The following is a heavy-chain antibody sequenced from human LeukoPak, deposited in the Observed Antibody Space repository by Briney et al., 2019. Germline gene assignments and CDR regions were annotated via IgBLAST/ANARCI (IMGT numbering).Heavy chain of an antibody. Sequence: GGSLRLSCAASGFTFSSYSMNWVRQAPGKGLGWVSYISSSSSTIYYADSVKGRFTISRDNAKNSLYLQMNSLRAEDTAVYYCARDWAQLWFGELLSEEVSYFDYWGQGTLVTVSS. D-gene: IGHD3-10*01. CDR3: ARDWAQLWFGELLSEEVSYFDY. CDR1: GFTFSSYS. V-gene: IGHV3-48*04. CDR2: ISSSSSTI. J-gene: IGHJ4*02.